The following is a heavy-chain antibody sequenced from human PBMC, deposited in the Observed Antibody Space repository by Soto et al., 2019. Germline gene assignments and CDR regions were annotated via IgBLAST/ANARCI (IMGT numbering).Heavy chain of an antibody. CDR1: GGSISSSNW. CDR3: ARKSSSSILGY. V-gene: IGHV4-4*02. Sequence: PSETLSLTCAVSGGSISSSNWRRWVRQPPGKGLEWIGEIYHSGSTNYNPSLKSRVTISVDKSKNQCSLKLSSVTASDTAVYYCARKSSSSILGYWGQGTLVTVSS. J-gene: IGHJ4*02. CDR2: IYHSGST. D-gene: IGHD6-13*01.